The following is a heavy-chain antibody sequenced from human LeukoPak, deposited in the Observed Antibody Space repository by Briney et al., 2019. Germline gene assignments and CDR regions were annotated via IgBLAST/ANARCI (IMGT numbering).Heavy chain of an antibody. CDR2: IYPGDSDT. CDR1: GYSFTSYW. D-gene: IGHD6-13*01. CDR3: ARTGAAGSYYYYYGMDV. J-gene: IGHJ6*02. Sequence: GESLKISCPGSGYSFTSYWIGWVRQMPGKGLEWRGIIYPGDSDTRYSPSFQGQVTISADKSISAAYLQWSSLKASDTAMYYCARTGAAGSYYYYYGMDVWGQGTTVTVSS. V-gene: IGHV5-51*01.